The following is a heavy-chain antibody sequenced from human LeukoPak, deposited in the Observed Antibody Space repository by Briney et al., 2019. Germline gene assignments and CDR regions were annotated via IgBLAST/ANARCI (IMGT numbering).Heavy chain of an antibody. V-gene: IGHV4-34*01. CDR1: GGSFSGYY. CDR2: INHSGST. Sequence: SETLSLTCAVYGGSFSGYYWSWIRQPPGKGLEWIGEINHSGSTNYNPSLKSRVTISVDTFKNQFSLKLSSVTAADTAVYYCARGTPYYYDSSGYSDAFDIWGQGTMVTVSS. J-gene: IGHJ3*02. D-gene: IGHD3-22*01. CDR3: ARGTPYYYDSSGYSDAFDI.